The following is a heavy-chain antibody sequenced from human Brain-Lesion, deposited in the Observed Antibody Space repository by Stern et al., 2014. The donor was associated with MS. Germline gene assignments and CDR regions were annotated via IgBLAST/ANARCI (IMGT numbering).Heavy chain of an antibody. CDR1: GYSFTTYW. J-gene: IGHJ6*02. CDR3: ARNSVSSVGGMDV. Sequence: EVQLLESGAEMKKPGESLKISCKGYGYSFTTYWIGWVRQMPGKGLEWMGMIYPGNSDTRYSPSFQGQVTISADKSISTAYLQWNSLKASDTAMYYCARNSVSSVGGMDVWGQGTTVTVSS. CDR2: IYPGNSDT. D-gene: IGHD3-16*02. V-gene: IGHV5-51*03.